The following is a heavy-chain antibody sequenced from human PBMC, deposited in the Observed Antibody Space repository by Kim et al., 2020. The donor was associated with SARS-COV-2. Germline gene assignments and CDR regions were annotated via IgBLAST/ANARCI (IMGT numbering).Heavy chain of an antibody. J-gene: IGHJ4*02. V-gene: IGHV3-15*01. Sequence: GGSLRLSCAASGFTFSNAWMSWVRQAPGKGLEWVGRIKSKTDGGTTDYAAPVKGRFTISRDDSKNTLYLQMNSLKTEDTAVYYCTTDRGSGSYCSRDWGQGTLVTVSS. D-gene: IGHD3-10*01. CDR1: GFTFSNAW. CDR2: IKSKTDGGTT. CDR3: TTDRGSGSYCSRD.